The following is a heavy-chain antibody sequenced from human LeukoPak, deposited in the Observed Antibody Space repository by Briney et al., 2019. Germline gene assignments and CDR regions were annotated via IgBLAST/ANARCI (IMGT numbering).Heavy chain of an antibody. CDR1: GGSISRNY. CDR3: ARHRAVGATAILGAFDI. CDR2: IYYTETT. Sequence: SETLSLTCTVPGGSISRNYWSWIRQPPGKGLEWIGYIYYTETTNYNPSLKSRVTISVDTSKKQFSLKVTSVTTADTAVYYCARHRAVGATAILGAFDIWGQGTMVTVSS. D-gene: IGHD5-24*01. J-gene: IGHJ3*02. V-gene: IGHV4-59*08.